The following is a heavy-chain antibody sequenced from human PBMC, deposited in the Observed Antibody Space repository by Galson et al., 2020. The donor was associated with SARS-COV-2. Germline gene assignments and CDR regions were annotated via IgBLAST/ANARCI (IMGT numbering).Heavy chain of an antibody. Sequence: GESLKISCKGSGYSFTTYWIGWVRQRPGKGLEWMGIIYPTDSETRYSPSFQGRVTISVDKSINTAYLQWNSLKASDTAMYYCARRICGGDCYSYLDYALDVWGPGTTVTVSS. J-gene: IGHJ6*02. CDR2: IYPTDSET. D-gene: IGHD2-21*02. CDR1: GYSFTTYW. CDR3: ARRICGGDCYSYLDYALDV. V-gene: IGHV5-51*01.